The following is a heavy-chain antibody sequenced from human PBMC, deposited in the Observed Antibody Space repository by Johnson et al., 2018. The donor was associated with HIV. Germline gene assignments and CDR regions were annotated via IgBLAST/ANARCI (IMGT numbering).Heavy chain of an antibody. D-gene: IGHD6-6*01. Sequence: QVQLVESGGGVVQPARSLRLSCAASGFTFSSYAMHWVRQAPGKGLEWVTFISYDGSKRYYADSVKGRFTIFRDNSKNTLYLQMSSLRSEDTALYYCARGDTFLDVASRGDSFDMWGQGTTVIVSS. J-gene: IGHJ3*02. CDR3: ARGDTFLDVASRGDSFDM. CDR2: ISYDGSKR. CDR1: GFTFSSYA. V-gene: IGHV3-30*04.